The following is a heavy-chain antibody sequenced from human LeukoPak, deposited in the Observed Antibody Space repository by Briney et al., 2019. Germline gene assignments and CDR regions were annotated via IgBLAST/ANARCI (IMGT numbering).Heavy chain of an antibody. D-gene: IGHD6-13*01. CDR2: ISYDGSNK. CDR1: EFTFSSYA. V-gene: IGHV3-30*04. Sequence: GGALSLSCAAPEFTFSSYALHWVRQGPGKGLEGVAVISYDGSNKYYPDSVKGRFTLSRDNSKNTLYLQMNSLRVEDTAVYYCAREGRPRIAAAAPGCIDPWGQGTLVTVSS. CDR3: AREGRPRIAAAAPGCIDP. J-gene: IGHJ5*02.